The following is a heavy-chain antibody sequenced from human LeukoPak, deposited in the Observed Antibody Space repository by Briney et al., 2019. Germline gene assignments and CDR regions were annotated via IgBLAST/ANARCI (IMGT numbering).Heavy chain of an antibody. V-gene: IGHV4-4*07. Sequence: GSLRLSCAASGFTFSDYYMSWIRQAPGKGLEWIGRVYTSGTTNSNPSLNSRVTMSVDTSKNQFSLKLSSVTAADTAVYYCARDGAYSDSSGLLRLDPWGQGTLVTVSS. CDR1: GFTFSDYY. CDR3: ARDGAYSDSSGLLRLDP. CDR2: VYTSGTT. D-gene: IGHD3-22*01. J-gene: IGHJ5*02.